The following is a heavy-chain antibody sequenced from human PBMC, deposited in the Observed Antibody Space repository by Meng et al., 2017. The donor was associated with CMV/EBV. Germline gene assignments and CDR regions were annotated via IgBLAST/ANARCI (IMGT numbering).Heavy chain of an antibody. Sequence: ASVKVSCKASGYTFTSYYMHWVRQAPGQGLEWMGIINPSGGSTSYAQKFQGRVTMTRDTSTSTVYMELSSLRSEDTAVCYCARDPTRNSSSWYGLNYWGQGTLVTVSS. J-gene: IGHJ4*02. V-gene: IGHV1-46*01. CDR1: GYTFTSYY. CDR2: INPSGGST. D-gene: IGHD6-13*01. CDR3: ARDPTRNSSSWYGLNY.